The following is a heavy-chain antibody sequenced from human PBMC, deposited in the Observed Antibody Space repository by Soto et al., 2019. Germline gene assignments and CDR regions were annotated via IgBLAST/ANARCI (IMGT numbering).Heavy chain of an antibody. CDR3: PRSHRVPAVRAASGMDV. Sequence: PSPTLSLTCAISGDSVSSNSAAWNWIRQSPSRGLEWLGRTYYRSKWYNDYAVSVKSRITINPDTSKNQFSLQLNSVTPEDTAVYSCPRSHRVPAVRAASGMDVWGQGGTV. D-gene: IGHD6-13*01. J-gene: IGHJ6*02. CDR2: TYYRSKWYN. V-gene: IGHV6-1*01. CDR1: GDSVSSNSAA.